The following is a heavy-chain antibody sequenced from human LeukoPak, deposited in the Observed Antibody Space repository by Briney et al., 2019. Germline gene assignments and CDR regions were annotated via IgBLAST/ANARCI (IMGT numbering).Heavy chain of an antibody. CDR2: ISYDGSNK. D-gene: IGHD2-2*01. CDR3: ASSYCSSTSCPMDV. V-gene: IGHV3-30-3*01. CDR1: GFTFSSYA. Sequence: GRSLRLSCAASGFTFSSYAMHWVRQAPGKGLEWVAVISYDGSNKYYADSVKGRFTISRDNSKNTLYLQMNSLRAEDTAVYYCASSYCSSTSCPMDVWGQGTTVTVSS. J-gene: IGHJ6*02.